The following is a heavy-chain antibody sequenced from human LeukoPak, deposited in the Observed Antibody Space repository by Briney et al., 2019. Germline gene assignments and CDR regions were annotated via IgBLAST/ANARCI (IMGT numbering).Heavy chain of an antibody. CDR1: GGTFSSYA. V-gene: IGHV1-69*13. CDR3: ARNYYDSSGYYIPTDY. CDR2: IIPIFGTA. D-gene: IGHD3-22*01. J-gene: IGHJ4*02. Sequence: SVKVSCKASGGTFSSYAISWVRQAPGQGLGWMGGIIPIFGTANYAQKFQGRVTITADESTSTAYMELSSLRSEDTAVYYCARNYYDSSGYYIPTDYWGQGTLVTVSS.